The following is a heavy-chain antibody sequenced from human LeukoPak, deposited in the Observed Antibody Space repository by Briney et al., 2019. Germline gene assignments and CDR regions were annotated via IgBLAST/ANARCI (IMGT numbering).Heavy chain of an antibody. Sequence: ASVKVSCKASGYSFTGYYIHWVRQAPGQGLEWMGWMNPNSGNTGYAQKFQGRVTMTRNTSISTAYMELSSLRSEDTAVYYCARAALTSVTAYYYYYMDVWGKGTTVTVSS. CDR1: GYSFTGYY. V-gene: IGHV1-8*02. J-gene: IGHJ6*03. CDR2: MNPNSGNT. CDR3: ARAALTSVTAYYYYYMDV. D-gene: IGHD4-11*01.